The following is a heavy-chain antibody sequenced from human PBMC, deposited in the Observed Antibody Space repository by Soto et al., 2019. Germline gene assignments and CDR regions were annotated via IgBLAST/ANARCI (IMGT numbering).Heavy chain of an antibody. CDR3: ARDPPDSNSGFDS. D-gene: IGHD1-26*01. J-gene: IGHJ4*02. Sequence: SQTLSLTCAICGDSVSNNGATWNWIRQSPSRGLEWLGRAYYRSRWQYDYAPSVRSRITINPDTSKNQFSLHLSSVTPEDTAVYHCARDPPDSNSGFDSWGQGSLVTVS. CDR2: AYYRSRWQY. V-gene: IGHV6-1*01. CDR1: GDSVSNNGAT.